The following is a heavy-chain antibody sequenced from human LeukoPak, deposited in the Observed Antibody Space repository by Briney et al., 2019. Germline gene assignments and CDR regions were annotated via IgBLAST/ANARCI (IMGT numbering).Heavy chain of an antibody. D-gene: IGHD6-19*01. CDR1: GFTFSTYG. J-gene: IGHJ6*04. CDR3: AKDQKATSSWYGSVDV. V-gene: IGHV3-23*01. Sequence: GGSLRLSCAASGFTFSTYGMSWVRQAPGKGLEWVSSISGSGNRTYYADSVKGRFTISRDNSKNTLYLQMNGLRAEDTALYFCAKDQKATSSWYGSVDVWGKGTTVTVSS. CDR2: ISGSGNRT.